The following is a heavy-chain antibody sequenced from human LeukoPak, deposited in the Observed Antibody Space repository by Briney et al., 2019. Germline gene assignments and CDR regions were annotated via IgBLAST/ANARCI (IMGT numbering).Heavy chain of an antibody. Sequence: SETLSLTCTVSGVSISSSNSYWGWIRQPPGKGLEWIGSIYYSGNTYYNASLKSQVSISIDTSKNQFSLKLSSVTAADTAVYYCARGYGDYIPWFDPWGQGTLVTVSS. CDR3: ARGYGDYIPWFDP. CDR2: IYYSGNT. J-gene: IGHJ5*02. D-gene: IGHD4-17*01. CDR1: GVSISSSNSY. V-gene: IGHV4-39*01.